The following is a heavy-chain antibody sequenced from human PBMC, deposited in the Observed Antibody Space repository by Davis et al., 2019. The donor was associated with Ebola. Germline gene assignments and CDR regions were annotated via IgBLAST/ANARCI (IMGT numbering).Heavy chain of an antibody. V-gene: IGHV1-2*06. CDR1: GYTFTGYY. D-gene: IGHD3-22*01. J-gene: IGHJ3*02. CDR3: ARLSNYYYDSSGYPGAFDI. CDR2: INPNSGGT. Sequence: ASVKVSCKASGYTFTGYYMHWVRQAPGQGLEWMGRINPNSGGTSYAQKFQGRVTMTRDTSTSTVYMELSSLRSEDTAVYYCARLSNYYYDSSGYPGAFDIWGQGTMVTVSS.